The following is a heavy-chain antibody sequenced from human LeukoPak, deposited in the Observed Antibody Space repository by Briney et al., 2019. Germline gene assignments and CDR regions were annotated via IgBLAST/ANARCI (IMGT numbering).Heavy chain of an antibody. CDR2: IRSKAYGGTT. J-gene: IGHJ4*02. D-gene: IGHD3-3*01. CDR1: GFTFGDYA. CDR3: TEYYDFWSGYYYFDY. Sequence: PGGSLRLSCTVSGFTFGDYAMSWFRQAPGKGLEWVGFIRSKAYGGTTEYAASVKGRFTISRDDSKSIAYLQMNSLKTEDTAVYYCTEYYDFWSGYYYFDYWGQGTLVTVSS. V-gene: IGHV3-49*03.